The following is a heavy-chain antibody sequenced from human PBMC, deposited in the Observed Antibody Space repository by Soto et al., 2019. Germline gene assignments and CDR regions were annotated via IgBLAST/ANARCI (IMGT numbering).Heavy chain of an antibody. D-gene: IGHD3-10*01. CDR2: ISSNGGST. V-gene: IGHV3-64*01. Sequence: GGSLRLSCSASGFTFSSYAMHWVRQAPGKGLEYVSAISSNGGSTYYANSVKGRFTISRDNSKNTLYLQMGSLRAEDMAVYYCARARLRQNMVRGGASNNWFDPWGQGTLVTVSS. CDR3: ARARLRQNMVRGGASNNWFDP. J-gene: IGHJ5*02. CDR1: GFTFSSYA.